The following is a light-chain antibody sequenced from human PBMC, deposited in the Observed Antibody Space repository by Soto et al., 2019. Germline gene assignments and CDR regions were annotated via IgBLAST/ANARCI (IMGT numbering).Light chain of an antibody. CDR1: SSDVGSYNL. V-gene: IGLV2-14*02. CDR3: AAWDVSLNVVV. Sequence: QSALTQPASVSGSPGQSITISCTGTSSDVGSYNLVSWYQQHPGKAPKLMIYEGSKRPSGVSNRFSGSKSGTSASLAISGLQSGDEADYYCAAWDVSLNVVVFGGGTKVTVL. CDR2: EGS. J-gene: IGLJ2*01.